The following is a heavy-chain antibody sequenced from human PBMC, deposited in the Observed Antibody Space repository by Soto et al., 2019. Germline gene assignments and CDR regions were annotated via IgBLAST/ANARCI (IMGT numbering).Heavy chain of an antibody. CDR3: ARRWSSATFDY. CDR2: IYYSGST. D-gene: IGHD6-25*01. CDR1: GGSISSTNYY. J-gene: IGHJ4*02. V-gene: IGHV4-39*01. Sequence: PSETLSLTCTISGGSISSTNYYWGWIRQPPGKGLEWIGNIYYSGSTYYNPSLQSRVTISVDTSKNQFSLKLSSVTTADTAVYYCARRWSSATFDYWGQGTLVTVSS.